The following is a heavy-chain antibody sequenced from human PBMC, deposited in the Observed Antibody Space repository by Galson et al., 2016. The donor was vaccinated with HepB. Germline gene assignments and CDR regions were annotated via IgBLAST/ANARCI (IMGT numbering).Heavy chain of an antibody. CDR1: GGTFSSYA. J-gene: IGHJ6*02. D-gene: IGHD1-26*01. CDR3: ARDSAVGATEFYFGMDV. V-gene: IGHV1-69*13. Sequence: SVKVSCKASGGTFSSYAISWVRQAPGQGLEWMGGITPIFGTTNYAQRFQGRITITAGESTSTAYMELSSLRSEDTAVYYCARDSAVGATEFYFGMDVWGQGTTVTVSS. CDR2: ITPIFGTT.